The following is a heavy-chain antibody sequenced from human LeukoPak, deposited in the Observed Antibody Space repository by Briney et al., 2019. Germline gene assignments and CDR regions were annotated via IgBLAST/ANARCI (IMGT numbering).Heavy chain of an antibody. V-gene: IGHV4-4*07. Sequence: SETLSLTCTVSGGSISSYYWSWIRQPAGKGLEWIGRIYTSGSTNYNPSLKSRVTMSVDTSKNQFSLKLSSVTAADTAVYYCAKDYFTRYCSGGSCFFDAFDIWGQGTMVTVSS. CDR1: GGSISSYY. CDR3: AKDYFTRYCSGGSCFFDAFDI. J-gene: IGHJ3*02. CDR2: IYTSGST. D-gene: IGHD2-15*01.